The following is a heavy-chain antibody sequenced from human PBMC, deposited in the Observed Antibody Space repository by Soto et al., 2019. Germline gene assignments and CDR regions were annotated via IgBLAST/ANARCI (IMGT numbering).Heavy chain of an antibody. V-gene: IGHV4-4*02. CDR3: ASRDPGTSVDY. J-gene: IGHJ4*02. CDR2: IYRTGST. CDR1: GGSFTSNNW. Sequence: SETLSLTCVVSGGSFTSNNWWTWVRQPPGQGLEWIGEIYRTGSTNYNPSLKSRVTISLDKSENQFSLKVTSLTAADTAVYYCASRDPGTSVDYWGQGTLVTVSS. D-gene: IGHD1-7*01.